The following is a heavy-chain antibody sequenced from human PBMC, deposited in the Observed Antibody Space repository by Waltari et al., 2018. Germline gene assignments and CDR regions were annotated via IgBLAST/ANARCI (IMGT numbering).Heavy chain of an antibody. CDR3: VRENWHYDY. J-gene: IGHJ4*02. V-gene: IGHV1-2*02. D-gene: IGHD1-7*01. Sequence: QVQVVQSGAAVKKPGASVKVSCKASGSSFTDYHMHWVRQAPGQGLEWMGWIYPKSGGTNYAQKFQGRVTLTRDTSISTVYVELSSLRSDDTAVYYCVRENWHYDYWGQGTLVTVSS. CDR1: GSSFTDYH. CDR2: IYPKSGGT.